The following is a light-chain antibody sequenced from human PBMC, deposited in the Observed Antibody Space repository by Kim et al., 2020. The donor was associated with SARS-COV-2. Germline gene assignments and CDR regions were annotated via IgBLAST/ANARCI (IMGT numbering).Light chain of an antibody. CDR1: QSVTSRY. J-gene: IGKJ2*01. CDR2: AAS. CDR3: QQYGSSMYT. Sequence: LSPGDTATLSCRASQSVTSRYLAGYQQKPGQAPRLLIYAASSRATGIPDRFSGSGSGTDFTLTISSLEPEDFALYYCQQYGSSMYTFGQGTKLEI. V-gene: IGKV3-20*01.